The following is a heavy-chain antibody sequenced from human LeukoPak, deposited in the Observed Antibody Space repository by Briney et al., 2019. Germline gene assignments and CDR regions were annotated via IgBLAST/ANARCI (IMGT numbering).Heavy chain of an antibody. V-gene: IGHV1-69*13. CDR3: AMAWFGELLIFVGLDY. CDR2: IIPIFGTA. J-gene: IGHJ4*02. CDR1: GYTFTGYH. Sequence: ASVKVSCKASGYTFTGYHMHWVRQAPGQGLEWMGGIIPIFGTANYAQKFQGRVTITADESTSTAYMELSSLRSEDTAVYYCAMAWFGELLIFVGLDYWGQGTLVTVSS. D-gene: IGHD3-10*01.